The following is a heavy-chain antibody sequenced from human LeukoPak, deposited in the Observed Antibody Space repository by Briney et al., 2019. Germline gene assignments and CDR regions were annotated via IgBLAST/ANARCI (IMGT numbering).Heavy chain of an antibody. CDR3: ARSSGSYYHYYGMDV. V-gene: IGHV3-21*06. J-gene: IGHJ6*02. CDR2: ISSSSSNI. D-gene: IGHD1-26*01. CDR1: GFTFSSYS. Sequence: GGSLRLSCAASGFTFSSYSMNWVRQAPGKGLEWVSSISSSSSNIYYADSVKGRFTSSRDNAKNSLYLQMNSLRAEDTAVYYCARSSGSYYHYYGMDVWGQGTTVTVSS.